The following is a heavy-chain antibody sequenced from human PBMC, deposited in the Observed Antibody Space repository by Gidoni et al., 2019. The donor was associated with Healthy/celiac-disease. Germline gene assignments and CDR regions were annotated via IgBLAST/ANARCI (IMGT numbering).Heavy chain of an antibody. Sequence: QVQLVESGGGVVQPGRSLRLSCGASVFTFSNYGRHWVRQAPGKGLEWVAVIWYNGSYKYCADSVKGRFTISRDNSKNTVYLQMNSLRAEDTAVYYCARVISSGGYYSPGWAFDIWGQGTMVTVSS. J-gene: IGHJ3*02. D-gene: IGHD3-22*01. CDR2: IWYNGSYK. CDR3: ARVISSGGYYSPGWAFDI. V-gene: IGHV3-33*01. CDR1: VFTFSNYG.